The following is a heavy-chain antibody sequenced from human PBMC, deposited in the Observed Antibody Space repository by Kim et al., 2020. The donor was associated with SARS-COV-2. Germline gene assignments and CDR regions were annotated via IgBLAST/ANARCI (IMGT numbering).Heavy chain of an antibody. J-gene: IGHJ4*02. CDR3: AKDASYYYGSRSLTYYFAA. CDR1: GFTFSSYG. CDR2: ISYDGSNK. D-gene: IGHD3-10*01. Sequence: GGSLRLSCAASGFTFSSYGMHWVRQAPGKGLEWVAVISYDGSNKYYADSVKGRFTISRDNSKNTLYLQMNSLRAEDTAVYYCAKDASYYYGSRSLTYYFAAWGEGSLGTVS. V-gene: IGHV3-30*18.